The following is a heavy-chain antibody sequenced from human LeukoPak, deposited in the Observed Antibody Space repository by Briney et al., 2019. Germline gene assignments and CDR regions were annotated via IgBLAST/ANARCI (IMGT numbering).Heavy chain of an antibody. J-gene: IGHJ4*02. Sequence: TADTQSLICAVCGYFMSIGYYGGSIRQPPGKGLERIGSIYQRGSTYYNPCLKTSLTISVDTSKHHISLKLNSETAAHTSVYYCEREKGRYELQGLVDVFDYWGEGALVTVSS. CDR2: IYQRGST. CDR1: GYFMSIGYY. CDR3: EREKGRYELQGLVDVFDY. D-gene: IGHD3/OR15-3a*01. V-gene: IGHV4-38-2*02.